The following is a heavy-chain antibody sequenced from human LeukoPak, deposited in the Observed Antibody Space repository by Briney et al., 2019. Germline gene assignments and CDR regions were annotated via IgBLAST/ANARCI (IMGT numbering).Heavy chain of an antibody. V-gene: IGHV4-4*07. Sequence: SETLSLTCTVSGGSISSYYWSWIRQPAGKGLEWIGRIYTSGSTTYNPSLKSRVTMSVDTSKNQFSLKLSSVTAADTAVYYCASGRYSSGRNAFDIWGQGTMVTVSS. D-gene: IGHD6-19*01. CDR3: ASGRYSSGRNAFDI. CDR1: GGSISSYY. J-gene: IGHJ3*02. CDR2: IYTSGST.